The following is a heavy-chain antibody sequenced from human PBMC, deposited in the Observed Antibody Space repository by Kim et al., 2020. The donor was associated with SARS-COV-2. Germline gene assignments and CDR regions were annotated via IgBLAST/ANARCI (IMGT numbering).Heavy chain of an antibody. V-gene: IGHV3-48*03. J-gene: IGHJ6*03. CDR3: AREGYCSSTSCYTPCLGVGCWRNGPLYYMDV. Sequence: GGSLRLSCAASGFTFSSYEMNWVRQAPGKGLEWVSYISSSGSTIYYADSVKGRFTISRDNAKNSLYLQMNSLRAEDTAVYYCAREGYCSSTSCYTPCLGVGCWRNGPLYYMDVWGKGTTVTVSS. CDR2: ISSSGSTI. CDR1: GFTFSSYE. D-gene: IGHD2-2*02.